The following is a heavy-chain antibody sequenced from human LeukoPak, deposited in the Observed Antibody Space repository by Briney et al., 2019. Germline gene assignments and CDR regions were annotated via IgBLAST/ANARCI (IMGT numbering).Heavy chain of an antibody. CDR2: IYYSGST. J-gene: IGHJ4*02. D-gene: IGHD4-23*01. CDR1: GGSISSGGYF. Sequence: SQTLSLTCTVSGGSISSGGYFWSWIRQHPGKGLEWIGYIYYSGSTYYNPSLKSRVTISVDTSKNQFSLKLSSVTAADTAVYYCARYYGGNSNYFDYWGQGTLVTVSS. CDR3: ARYYGGNSNYFDY. V-gene: IGHV4-31*03.